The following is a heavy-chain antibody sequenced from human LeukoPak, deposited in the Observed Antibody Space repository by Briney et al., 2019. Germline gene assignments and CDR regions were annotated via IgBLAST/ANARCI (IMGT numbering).Heavy chain of an antibody. J-gene: IGHJ4*02. D-gene: IGHD3-10*01. Sequence: ASVRVSCKASGYTFIDYYVHWVRQAPGQGLEWMGWINPNSGVTNCAQKFQAWVTMTRDTSISTAYMELNRLRSDDTAIYYCARHFYGSGTYYHFDYWGQGTLVTVSS. CDR2: INPNSGVT. CDR1: GYTFIDYY. CDR3: ARHFYGSGTYYHFDY. V-gene: IGHV1-2*04.